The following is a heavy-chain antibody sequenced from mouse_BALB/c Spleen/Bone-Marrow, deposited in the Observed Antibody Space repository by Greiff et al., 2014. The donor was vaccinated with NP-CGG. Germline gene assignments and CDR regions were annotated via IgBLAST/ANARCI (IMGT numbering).Heavy chain of an antibody. V-gene: IGHV14-3*02. CDR1: GFNIKDTY. Sequence: VQLKQSGAELVKPGASVKLSCTASGFNIKDTYMHWVKQRPEQGLEWIGRIDPANGNTKYDPKFRGKAPITADTSSNTAYLQLXXXXSEXTAVYYCASYYYGRYFDVWGTGTTVTVSS. CDR3: ASYYYGRYFDV. CDR2: IDPANGNT. J-gene: IGHJ1*03. D-gene: IGHD1-1*01.